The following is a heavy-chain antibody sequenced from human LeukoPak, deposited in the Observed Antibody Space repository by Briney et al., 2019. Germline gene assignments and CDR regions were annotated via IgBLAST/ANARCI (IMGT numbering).Heavy chain of an antibody. CDR2: INHSGGT. CDR3: AAHCSSTSCYVFDY. D-gene: IGHD2-2*01. Sequence: SETLSLTCAVYGGSFSGYYWSWIRQPPGKGLEWIGEINHSGGTNYNPSLKSRVTISVDTSKNQFSLKLSSVTAADTAVYYCAAHCSSTSCYVFDYWGQGTLVTVSS. J-gene: IGHJ4*02. CDR1: GGSFSGYY. V-gene: IGHV4-34*01.